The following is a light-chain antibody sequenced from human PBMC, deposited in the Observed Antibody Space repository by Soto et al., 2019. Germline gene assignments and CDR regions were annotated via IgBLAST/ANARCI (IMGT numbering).Light chain of an antibody. CDR3: QQYHNWPPQYT. J-gene: IGKJ2*01. V-gene: IGKV3-15*01. Sequence: EIVMTQSPASLSVSPGDGATLSCRASQSVASNVAWYQQKAGQGPRLLIHGAFTRAVGVPARFSGSGSGTDFTLTIRSLQSEDFAVYYCQQYHNWPPQYTFGQGTKLQIK. CDR1: QSVASN. CDR2: GAF.